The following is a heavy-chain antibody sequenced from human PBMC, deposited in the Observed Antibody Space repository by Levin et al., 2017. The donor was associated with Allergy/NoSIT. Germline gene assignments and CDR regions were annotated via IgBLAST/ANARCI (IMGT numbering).Heavy chain of an antibody. Sequence: RASETLSLTCAVYGGSFSGYYWSWVRQPPGKGLEWIGEINHRGSTNYNPSLKSRVTMSVDTSKNQFSLKMSSVTAADTAVYYCATIQGQENWFDPWGQGTLVTVSS. V-gene: IGHV4-34*01. CDR1: GGSFSGYY. D-gene: IGHD5-18*01. CDR2: INHRGST. CDR3: ATIQGQENWFDP. J-gene: IGHJ5*02.